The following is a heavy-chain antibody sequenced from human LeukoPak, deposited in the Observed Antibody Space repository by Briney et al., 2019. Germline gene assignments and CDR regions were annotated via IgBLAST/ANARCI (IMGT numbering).Heavy chain of an antibody. V-gene: IGHV4-30-2*01. J-gene: IGHJ4*02. D-gene: IGHD6-6*01. CDR3: ARGEVRGPSIAALGPEFDY. Sequence: PSETLSLTCTVSGGSISSGGYYWSWIRQPPGKGLEWIGYIYHSGSTYYNPSLKSRVTISVDRSKNQFSLKLSSVTAADTAVYYCARGEVRGPSIAALGPEFDYWGQGTLVTVSS. CDR1: GGSISSGGYY. CDR2: IYHSGST.